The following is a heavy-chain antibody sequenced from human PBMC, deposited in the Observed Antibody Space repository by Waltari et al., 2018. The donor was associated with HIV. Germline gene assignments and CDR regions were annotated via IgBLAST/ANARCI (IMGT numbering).Heavy chain of an antibody. Sequence: QVHLVQSGAEVKKPGASVMVSCRASGYTFRDYGVHWVRQAPGQRPEWMVWINIANVTTRSSQRFQGRVTFTSDTPASTAYMELSSLGSEDTAVYYCARASDSSPPNLDFWGQGTLVTVSS. D-gene: IGHD6-6*01. CDR1: GYTFRDYG. V-gene: IGHV1-3*04. CDR3: ARASDSSPPNLDF. CDR2: INIANVTT. J-gene: IGHJ4*02.